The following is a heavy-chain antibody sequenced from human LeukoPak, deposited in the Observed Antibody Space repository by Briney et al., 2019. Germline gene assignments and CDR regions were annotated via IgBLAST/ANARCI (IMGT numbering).Heavy chain of an antibody. J-gene: IGHJ4*02. CDR1: GFTFSSYA. CDR3: ARVTRRATVTTSGPHIDY. CDR2: ISSSSSTI. D-gene: IGHD4-17*01. Sequence: GGSLRLSCAASGFTFSSYAMSWVRQAPGKGLEWVSYISSSSSTIYYADSVKGRFTISRDNAKNSLYLQMNSLRAEDTAVYYCARVTRRATVTTSGPHIDYWGQGTLVTVSS. V-gene: IGHV3-48*04.